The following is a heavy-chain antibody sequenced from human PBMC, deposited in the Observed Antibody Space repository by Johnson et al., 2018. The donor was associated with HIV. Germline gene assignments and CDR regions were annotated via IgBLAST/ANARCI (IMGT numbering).Heavy chain of an antibody. CDR1: GFTFDDYA. V-gene: IGHV3-9*01. J-gene: IGHJ3*02. D-gene: IGHD2-2*02. Sequence: VQLVESGGGVVQPGRSLRLYCAASGFTFDDYAMHWVRQAPGKGLEWVSGSSWTRGTRGYAVSGKGRFTISRDNAKNSLYLQMNSLRAEDTALYYCAKDLRASIPTSSSAFDIWGQGTMVTVSS. CDR2: SSWTRGTR. CDR3: AKDLRASIPTSSSAFDI.